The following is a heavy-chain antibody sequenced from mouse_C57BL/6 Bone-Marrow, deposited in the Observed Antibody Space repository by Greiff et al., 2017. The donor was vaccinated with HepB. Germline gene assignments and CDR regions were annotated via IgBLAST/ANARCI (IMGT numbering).Heavy chain of an antibody. CDR3: TTDYSNHGDY. D-gene: IGHD2-5*01. V-gene: IGHV14-4*01. CDR1: GFNIKDDY. CDR2: IDPENGDT. Sequence: VQLQQSGAELVRPGASVKLSCTASGFNIKDDYMHWVKQRPEQGLEWIGWIDPENGDTEYASKFQGKAPITADTSSNTAYLQLSSLTSEDTAVYYCTTDYSNHGDYWGQGTSVTVSS. J-gene: IGHJ4*01.